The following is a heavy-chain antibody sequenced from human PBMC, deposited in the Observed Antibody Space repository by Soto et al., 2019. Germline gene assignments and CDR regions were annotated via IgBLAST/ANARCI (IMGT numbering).Heavy chain of an antibody. CDR2: IIPILGIA. Sequence: ASVKVSCKASGGTFSSYAISWVRQAPGQGLEWMGGIIPILGIANYAQKFQGRVTITADKSTSTAYMELSSLRSEDTAVYYCARDFSPYYYDSSGYYFDYWGQGTLVTVSS. V-gene: IGHV1-69*10. J-gene: IGHJ4*02. D-gene: IGHD3-22*01. CDR3: ARDFSPYYYDSSGYYFDY. CDR1: GGTFSSYA.